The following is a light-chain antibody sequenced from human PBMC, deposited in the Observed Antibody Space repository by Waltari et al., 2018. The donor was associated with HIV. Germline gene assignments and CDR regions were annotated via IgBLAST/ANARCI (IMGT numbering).Light chain of an antibody. CDR3: VGWDGSLSGYV. CDR1: SSNIGNDN. Sequence: QSVLTQPPSASGTPGQTVTISCSGSSSNIGNDNVYWYQQLPGMTPKLLIYKNYQRPSGGPDRFAGAKSGTSASLAISGLRSEDEADYYCVGWDGSLSGYVFGAGTKVTVL. J-gene: IGLJ1*01. CDR2: KNY. V-gene: IGLV1-47*01.